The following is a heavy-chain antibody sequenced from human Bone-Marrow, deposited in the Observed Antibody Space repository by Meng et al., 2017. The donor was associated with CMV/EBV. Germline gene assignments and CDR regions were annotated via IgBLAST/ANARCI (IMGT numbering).Heavy chain of an antibody. J-gene: IGHJ5*02. V-gene: IGHV3-21*01. CDR1: GFTFSSYS. D-gene: IGHD3-3*01. CDR3: ARDAVNYDFWSGHPGVNWFDP. CDR2: ISSSSYI. Sequence: GESLKISCAASGFTFSSYSMNWVRQAPGKGLEWVSSISSSSYIYYADSVKGRFTISRDNAKNSLYLQMNSLRAEDTAVYYCARDAVNYDFWSGHPGVNWFDPWGQGTLVTVSS.